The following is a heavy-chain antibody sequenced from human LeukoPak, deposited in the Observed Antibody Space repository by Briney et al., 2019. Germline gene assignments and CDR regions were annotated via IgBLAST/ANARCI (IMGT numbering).Heavy chain of an antibody. Sequence: PGGPLRLSCAASGFTLNSYEMIWVGQAPGKGGEWVSCMNSGGSAIYYADSVKGRFTISRDNAQKSLYLQKNSLRADDTAGYYCARGGSYVHYWGQGALVTVSS. CDR1: GFTLNSYE. CDR2: MNSGGSAI. CDR3: ARGGSYVHY. V-gene: IGHV3-48*03. J-gene: IGHJ4*02. D-gene: IGHD1-26*01.